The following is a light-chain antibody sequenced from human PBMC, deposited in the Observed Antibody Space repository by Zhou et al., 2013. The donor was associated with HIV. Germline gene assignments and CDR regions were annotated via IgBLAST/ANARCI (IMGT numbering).Light chain of an antibody. V-gene: IGKV3-20*01. Sequence: EIVLTQSPGTLSLSPGERATLPCRASHSVSSGYVAWYQQKPGQAPRLLIYHASSRATDIPARFSGSGSGIDFTLTINRLEPEDFAVYYCQQYGSSLLTFGPGTKVDFK. CDR3: QQYGSSLLT. CDR2: HAS. J-gene: IGKJ3*01. CDR1: HSVSSGY.